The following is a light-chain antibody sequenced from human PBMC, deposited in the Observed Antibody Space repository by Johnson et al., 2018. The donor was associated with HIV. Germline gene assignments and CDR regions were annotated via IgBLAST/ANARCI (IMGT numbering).Light chain of an antibody. Sequence: QSVLTQPPSVSAAPGQKVTISCSGSSSNIGNNYVSWYQQLPGTAPTLLIYENNKRPSGLPDRFSGSKSGTSATLGITGLQPGDEADYYCGTWDSRMSAYVFGTGTKVTVL. V-gene: IGLV1-51*01. CDR1: SSNIGNNY. CDR3: GTWDSRMSAYV. CDR2: ENN. J-gene: IGLJ1*01.